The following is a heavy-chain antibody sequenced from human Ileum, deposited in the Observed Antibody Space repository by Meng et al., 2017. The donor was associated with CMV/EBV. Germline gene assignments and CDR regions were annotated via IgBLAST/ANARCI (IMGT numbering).Heavy chain of an antibody. D-gene: IGHD3-16*01. CDR2: MYSSGST. Sequence: GSLKRSCAASGFPVSGNSMNWVRQAPGKGLEWVSLMYSSGSTKYADSVKGRFTISRDNSKNTLYLQMNSLRVEDTAVYYCAGDGGFSDPWGQGTLVTVSS. CDR1: GFPVSGNS. CDR3: AGDGGFSDP. V-gene: IGHV3-66*01. J-gene: IGHJ5*02.